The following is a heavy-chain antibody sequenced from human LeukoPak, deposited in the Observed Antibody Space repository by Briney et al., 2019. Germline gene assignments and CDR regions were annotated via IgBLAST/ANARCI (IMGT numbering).Heavy chain of an antibody. CDR3: ARGLVSWFSPTDAFDI. CDR2: MKPNSGNT. Sequence: GASVKVSCKASGYTFTRYDINWVRQATGQGLEWMGWMKPNSGNTGYAQKFQGRVTITRNTSISTAYMELSSLRSEDTAVYYCARGLVSWFSPTDAFDIWGQGTMVTVSS. J-gene: IGHJ3*02. V-gene: IGHV1-8*03. D-gene: IGHD3-10*01. CDR1: GYTFTRYD.